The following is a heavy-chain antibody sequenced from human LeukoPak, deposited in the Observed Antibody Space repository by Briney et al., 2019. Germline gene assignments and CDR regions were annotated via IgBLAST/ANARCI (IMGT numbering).Heavy chain of an antibody. Sequence: GGSLRLSCAASGFTFSSYAMSWVRQAPGKGLEWVSAISGSGGSTYYADSVKGRFTISRDNSKNTLYLQMNSLRAEDTAVYYCAKDHRLKMITFGGVIAGFDYWGQGTLVTVSS. CDR1: GFTFSSYA. V-gene: IGHV3-23*01. CDR3: AKDHRLKMITFGGVIAGFDY. CDR2: ISGSGGST. J-gene: IGHJ4*02. D-gene: IGHD3-16*02.